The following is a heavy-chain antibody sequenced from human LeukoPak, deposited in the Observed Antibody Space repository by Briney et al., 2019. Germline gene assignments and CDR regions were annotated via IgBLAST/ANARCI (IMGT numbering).Heavy chain of an antibody. D-gene: IGHD6-13*01. CDR3: SRLGIAVAESDY. Sequence: GGSLRLSCAASGFTFSSYDMTWVRQASGKGLEWVGRIRTKPNNYATAYAASVTGRFTISRDDSKNTAYLQMNSLKTEDTAVYYCSRLGIAVAESDYWGRGTLVTVSS. V-gene: IGHV3-73*01. CDR2: IRTKPNNYAT. CDR1: GFTFSSYD. J-gene: IGHJ4*02.